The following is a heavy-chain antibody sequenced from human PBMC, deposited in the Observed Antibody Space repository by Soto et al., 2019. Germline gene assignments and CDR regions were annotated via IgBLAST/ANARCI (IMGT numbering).Heavy chain of an antibody. J-gene: IGHJ4*02. CDR2: ISAYNGNT. V-gene: IGHV1-18*01. CDR3: ARDSPPADY. Sequence: ASVKVSCKASGYIFASYAISWVRQAPGQGLEWMGWISAYNGNTNYAQKLQGRVTMTTDTSTSTAYMELRSLRSDDTAGYYCARDSPPADYWGQGTLVTVSS. CDR1: GYIFASYA.